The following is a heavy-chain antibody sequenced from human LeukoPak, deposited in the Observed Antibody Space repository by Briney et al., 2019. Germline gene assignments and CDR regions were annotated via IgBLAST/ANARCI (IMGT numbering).Heavy chain of an antibody. Sequence: SETLSLTCAVYGGSFSGYYWSWIRQPPGKGLEWIGEINHSGSTKYNPSLKSRVTISVDTSKNQFSLKLSSVTAADTAVYYCARGRWCGYYATFYYLDVWGKVTTVTVSS. CDR2: INHSGST. CDR1: GGSFSGYY. D-gene: IGHD3-3*01. CDR3: ARGRWCGYYATFYYLDV. V-gene: IGHV4-34*01. J-gene: IGHJ6*03.